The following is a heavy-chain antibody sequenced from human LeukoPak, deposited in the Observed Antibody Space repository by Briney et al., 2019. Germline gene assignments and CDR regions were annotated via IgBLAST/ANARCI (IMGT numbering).Heavy chain of an antibody. J-gene: IGHJ4*02. CDR2: IKSKNDGGTA. Sequence: SPRLSCAASGFIFNKAWMNWVRQAPGKGPGGVGRIKSKNDGGTADYGSPVKGRFTISRDDSKNTLYLQMNSLISDDTAIYYCTPVMVEDRGFWGQGTLVTVSS. D-gene: IGHD2-15*01. CDR1: GFIFNKAW. CDR3: TPVMVEDRGF. V-gene: IGHV3-15*01.